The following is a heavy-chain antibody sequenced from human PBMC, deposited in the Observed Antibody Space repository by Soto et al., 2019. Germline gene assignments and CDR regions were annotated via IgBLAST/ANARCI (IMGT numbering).Heavy chain of an antibody. D-gene: IGHD3-16*02. CDR3: ARRLLAFGGVISPFDY. Sequence: EVQLLESGGGLVQPGGSLRLSCAASGFTFSSYAMSWVRQAPGKGLEWVSAISGSGGSTYYADSVKGRFTISRDNSKNTLYLQMNSLRVEDTAVYYCARRLLAFGGVISPFDYWGQGTLVTVSS. CDR2: ISGSGGST. CDR1: GFTFSSYA. J-gene: IGHJ4*02. V-gene: IGHV3-23*01.